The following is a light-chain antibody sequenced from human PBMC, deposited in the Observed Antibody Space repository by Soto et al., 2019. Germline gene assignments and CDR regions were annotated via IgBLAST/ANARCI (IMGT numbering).Light chain of an antibody. CDR3: QQYGRSPGLFT. CDR2: DAS. V-gene: IGKV3-20*01. CDR1: QSVTTY. J-gene: IGKJ3*01. Sequence: ETVLTQSPATLSSSAGESVTLSCRASQSVTTYLAWYQHKPGQAPRLLIYDASNRATGIPDRFSGSGSGTDFTLTISRLEPEDFAVYYCQQYGRSPGLFTFGPGTKLDI.